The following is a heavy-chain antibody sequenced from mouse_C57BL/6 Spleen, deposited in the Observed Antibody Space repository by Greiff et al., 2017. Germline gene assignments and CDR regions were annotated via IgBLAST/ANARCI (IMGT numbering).Heavy chain of an antibody. CDR3: ASRGLLRLRYFDV. D-gene: IGHD2-3*01. J-gene: IGHJ1*03. Sequence: DVHLVESGGGLVKPGGSLKLSCAASGFTFSDYGMHWVRQAPEKGLEWVAYISSGSSIIYYADTVKGRFTISRDNAKNTLFLQMTSLRSEDTAMYYCASRGLLRLRYFDVWGTGTTVTVSS. CDR2: ISSGSSII. CDR1: GFTFSDYG. V-gene: IGHV5-17*01.